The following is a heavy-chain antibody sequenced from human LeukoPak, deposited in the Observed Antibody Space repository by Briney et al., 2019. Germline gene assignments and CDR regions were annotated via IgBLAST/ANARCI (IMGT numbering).Heavy chain of an antibody. CDR1: GGSISSYF. CDR3: ARDQYYYDSSGYYLLDP. V-gene: IGHV4-4*07. Sequence: SEALSFTCTVSGGSISSYFWSWLRPPAGKGLEWVGRIYTSGSTNYNPSLQSRVTMSVDTSKNQFSLKLSSVTAADTAGYYCARDQYYYDSSGYYLLDPWGQGALVTVSS. D-gene: IGHD3-22*01. CDR2: IYTSGST. J-gene: IGHJ5*02.